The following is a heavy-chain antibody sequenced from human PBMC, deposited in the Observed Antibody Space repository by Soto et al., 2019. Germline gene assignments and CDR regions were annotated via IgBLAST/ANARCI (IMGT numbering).Heavy chain of an antibody. CDR2: IYHSGST. CDR1: GGSISSGGYS. Sequence: QMQLQESGSGLVKPSQTLSLTCAVSGGSISSGGYSWSWIRQPPGKGLEWIGYIYHSGSTYYNPSLXSXVXVXVDRSKNQFSLKLSSVTAADTAVYYCARGHPTAFDPWGQGTLVTVSS. J-gene: IGHJ5*02. V-gene: IGHV4-30-2*01. CDR3: ARGHPTAFDP. D-gene: IGHD4-17*01.